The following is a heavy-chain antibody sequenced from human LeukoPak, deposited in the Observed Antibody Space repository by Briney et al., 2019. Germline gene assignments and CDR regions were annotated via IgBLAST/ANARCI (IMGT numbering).Heavy chain of an antibody. CDR1: GFTFSSYA. V-gene: IGHV3-23*01. D-gene: IGHD1-1*01. CDR3: ASYVNDLFDY. CDR2: ICASGGST. J-gene: IGHJ4*02. Sequence: GGSVRLSCAASGFTFSSYAMSWVRQAPGKGLEWVTVICASGGSTYYADSVKGRFTISRDNSKNTLYLQMNSLRAEGTAVYYCASYVNDLFDYWGQGTLVTVSS.